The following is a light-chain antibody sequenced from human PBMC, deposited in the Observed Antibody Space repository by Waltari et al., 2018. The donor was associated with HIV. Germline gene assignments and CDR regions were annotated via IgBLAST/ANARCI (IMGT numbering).Light chain of an antibody. CDR1: SSDVGGYEL. Sequence: QSALTQPASVSGSPGQSITISCTGTSSDVGGYELVSWYQKHPDKAPKLMIYEVSKRPAAGSNRCSGYKSGNTASVTISGLQAEDEAGYYCCSYAGSSTHVFGGGTKVTVL. V-gene: IGLV2-23*02. CDR2: EVS. CDR3: CSYAGSSTHV. J-gene: IGLJ1*01.